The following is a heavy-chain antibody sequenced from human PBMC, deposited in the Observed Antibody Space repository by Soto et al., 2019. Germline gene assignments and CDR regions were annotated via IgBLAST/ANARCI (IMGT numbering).Heavy chain of an antibody. D-gene: IGHD1-20*01. CDR1: GYSFTGYS. Sequence: GASVKVSCKTSGYSFTGYSVHWVRQAPGRGPEWMGWINPKSGGTKYAQKFQGRVTMTRDTSISTVFMELSRVTSDDTAVYYCAREVLPRGNFITGKLFDYWGQGSLVTVPQ. J-gene: IGHJ4*02. CDR2: INPKSGGT. V-gene: IGHV1-2*02. CDR3: AREVLPRGNFITGKLFDY.